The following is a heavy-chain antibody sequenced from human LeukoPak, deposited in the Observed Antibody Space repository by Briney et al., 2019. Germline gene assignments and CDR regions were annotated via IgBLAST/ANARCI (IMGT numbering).Heavy chain of an antibody. J-gene: IGHJ3*02. D-gene: IGHD1-26*01. CDR1: GFTFDDYA. Sequence: GGSLRLSCAASGFTFDDYAMHWVRQAPGKGLEWVSGISWNSGSIGYADSVKGRFTISRDNAKNSLYLQMNSLRAEDTAVYYCASGEWELPAPDAFDIWGQGTMVTVSS. CDR3: ASGEWELPAPDAFDI. V-gene: IGHV3-9*01. CDR2: ISWNSGSI.